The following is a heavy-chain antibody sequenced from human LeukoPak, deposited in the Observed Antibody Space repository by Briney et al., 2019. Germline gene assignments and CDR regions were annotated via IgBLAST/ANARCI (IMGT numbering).Heavy chain of an antibody. CDR1: GFTFSSYN. CDR3: ARDLIQLWLRGFIGY. Sequence: PGGSLRLSCAASGFTFSSYNMNWVRQAPGQGLEWVSSITSGSSYIYYADSVKGRFTISRDNSKNTLYLQMNSLRAEDTAVYYCARDLIQLWLRGFIGYWGQGTLVTVSS. V-gene: IGHV3-21*01. J-gene: IGHJ4*02. CDR2: ITSGSSYI. D-gene: IGHD5-18*01.